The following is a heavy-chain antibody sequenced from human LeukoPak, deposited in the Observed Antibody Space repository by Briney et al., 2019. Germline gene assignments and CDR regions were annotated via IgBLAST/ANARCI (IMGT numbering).Heavy chain of an antibody. D-gene: IGHD2-8*01. J-gene: IGHJ4*02. CDR2: ISPVDSGT. CDR1: GYRFTSYW. Sequence: GESLKISCKASGYRFTSYWIGWVRQMPGKGLEWMGIISPVDSGTRYSPSFQGQVTISADKSITTAYLQWSSLKASDTAVYYCARLGVLYYFDYWGQGTLVTVSS. V-gene: IGHV5-51*01. CDR3: ARLGVLYYFDY.